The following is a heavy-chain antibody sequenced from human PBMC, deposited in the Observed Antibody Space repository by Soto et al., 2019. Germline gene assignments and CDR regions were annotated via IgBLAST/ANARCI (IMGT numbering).Heavy chain of an antibody. CDR2: ISGSGGST. V-gene: IGHV3-23*01. D-gene: IGHD4-17*01. Sequence: GGSLRLSCAASGFTFSSYAMSWVRQAPGKGLEWVSAISGSGGSTYYADSVKGRFTISRDNSKNTLYLQMNSLRAEDTAVYYCAKGTDYGDYVWYFDYWGQGTLVTVSS. CDR1: GFTFSSYA. J-gene: IGHJ4*02. CDR3: AKGTDYGDYVWYFDY.